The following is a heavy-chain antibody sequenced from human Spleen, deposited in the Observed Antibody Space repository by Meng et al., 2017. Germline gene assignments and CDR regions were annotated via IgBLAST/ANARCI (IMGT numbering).Heavy chain of an antibody. D-gene: IGHD3-16*01. CDR2: ITSSGGDT. CDR1: GFTLSNYA. Sequence: EGQLLESGGGLAQPGVSLRLSCAASGFTLSNYAMSCVRQAPGKGLEWVSSITSSGGDTYYADSVKGRFTISRDNSKNTLYLQMHSLRGEDTAIYYCAKPWVSLASNWFDPWGQGTLVTVSS. V-gene: IGHV3-23*01. CDR3: AKPWVSLASNWFDP. J-gene: IGHJ5*02.